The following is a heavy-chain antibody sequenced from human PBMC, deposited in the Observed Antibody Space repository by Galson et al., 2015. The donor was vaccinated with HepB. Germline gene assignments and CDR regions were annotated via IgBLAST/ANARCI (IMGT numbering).Heavy chain of an antibody. Sequence: LRLSCAASGFTFGSYAMSWVRQAPGKGLEWVSGISGGGGSRYYADSLKGRFTISRDNSKNTLYLQMNSLRAEDTAVYYCPKGSGYSYNAPFDYWGQGTQVTVSS. J-gene: IGHJ4*02. CDR3: PKGSGYSYNAPFDY. CDR1: GFTFGSYA. D-gene: IGHD5-18*01. V-gene: IGHV3-23*01. CDR2: ISGGGGSR.